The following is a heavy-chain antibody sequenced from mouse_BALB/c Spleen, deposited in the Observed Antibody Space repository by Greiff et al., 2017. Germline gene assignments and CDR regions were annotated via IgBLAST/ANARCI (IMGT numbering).Heavy chain of an antibody. Sequence: EVKLVESGPGLVKPSQSLSLTCTVTGYSITSDYAWNWIRQFPGNKLEWMGYISYSGSTSYNPSLKSRISITRDTSKNQFFLQLNSVTTEDTATYYCAREGSSWYFDVWGAGTTVTVSS. J-gene: IGHJ1*01. CDR1: GYSITSDYA. CDR2: ISYSGST. CDR3: AREGSSWYFDV. V-gene: IGHV3-2*02. D-gene: IGHD1-1*01.